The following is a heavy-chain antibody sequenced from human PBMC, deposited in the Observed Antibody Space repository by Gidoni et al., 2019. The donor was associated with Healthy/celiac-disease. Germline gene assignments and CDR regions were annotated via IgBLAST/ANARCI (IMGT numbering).Heavy chain of an antibody. CDR1: GGSISSYY. CDR3: ARGGGGVQLWSQFYYYYGMDV. CDR2: SYYSGST. D-gene: IGHD5-18*01. J-gene: IGHJ6*02. V-gene: IGHV4-59*01. Sequence: QVQLQESGPGLVKPSETLSLTCPVSGGSISSYYWSWIRQPPGKGLEWIGYSYYSGSTNYTPSPKSRVTISVKTSKTQFPLKLGVVPAGDTAVYYCARGGGGVQLWSQFYYYYGMDVWGQGTTVTVSS.